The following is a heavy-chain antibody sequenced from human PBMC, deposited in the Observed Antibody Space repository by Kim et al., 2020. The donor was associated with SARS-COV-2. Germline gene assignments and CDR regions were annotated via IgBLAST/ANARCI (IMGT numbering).Heavy chain of an antibody. Sequence: SVKGRFTISRANAKNSLYLQMNSLRAEDTALYYCAKDGIKDHGVWHGALDIWGQGTMVTVSS. V-gene: IGHV3-9*01. J-gene: IGHJ3*02. D-gene: IGHD2-21*01. CDR3: AKDGIKDHGVWHGALDI.